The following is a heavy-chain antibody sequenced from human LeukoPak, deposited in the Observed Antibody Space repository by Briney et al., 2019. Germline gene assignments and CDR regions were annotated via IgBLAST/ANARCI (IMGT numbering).Heavy chain of an antibody. CDR2: INTKSGAT. V-gene: IGHV1-2*02. Sequence: ASVKVSCKASGYTFTGYYMHWVRQAPGQGLEWLGWINTKSGATNYAQNFQGRVTMTRDTSMSTTYMELKRLRSDDTAVYYCARDLGISGWYAPPLGYFDYWGQGTLLTASS. J-gene: IGHJ4*02. D-gene: IGHD6-19*01. CDR1: GYTFTGYY. CDR3: ARDLGISGWYAPPLGYFDY.